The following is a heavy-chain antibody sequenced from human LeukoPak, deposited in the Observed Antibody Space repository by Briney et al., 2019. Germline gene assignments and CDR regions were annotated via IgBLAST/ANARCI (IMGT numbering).Heavy chain of an antibody. J-gene: IGHJ2*01. CDR3: ARSSGWGFWYFDL. Sequence: PGGSLRLSCAASGFTFSSCWMSWVRQASGRGLEWVGRIRSKAHSYATAYGASVKGRFIISRDDLKNTVYLQMKSLKTEDTAVYYCARSSGWGFWYFDLWGRGTLVTVSS. CDR2: IRSKAHSYAT. CDR1: GFTFSSCW. D-gene: IGHD3-16*01. V-gene: IGHV3-73*01.